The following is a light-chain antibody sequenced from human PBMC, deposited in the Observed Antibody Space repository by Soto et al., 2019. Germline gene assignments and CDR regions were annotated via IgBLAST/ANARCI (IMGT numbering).Light chain of an antibody. V-gene: IGKV3-15*01. CDR1: QSVSSL. Sequence: EVVMTQSPATLSVSPGERATLSCRASQSVSSLLAWYQQKPGQAPRLLIYGASTRATGIPDRFSASGAGTEFALTISSLQSGDFSGYYCQQYNNWPLTFGGGTKVEIK. CDR2: GAS. CDR3: QQYNNWPLT. J-gene: IGKJ4*01.